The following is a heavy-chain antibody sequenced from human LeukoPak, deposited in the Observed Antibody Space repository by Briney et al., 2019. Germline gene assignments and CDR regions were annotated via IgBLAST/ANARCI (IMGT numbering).Heavy chain of an antibody. J-gene: IGHJ4*02. CDR1: GGTFSSYA. V-gene: IGHV1-69*01. CDR2: IIPIFGTA. D-gene: IGHD2-2*01. Sequence: SVKVSWKASGGTFSSYAISWVRQAPGQGLEWMGGIIPIFGTANYAQKFQGRVTITADESTSTAYMELSSLRSEDTAVYYCARLALGYCSSTSCPHFDYWGQGTLVTVSS. CDR3: ARLALGYCSSTSCPHFDY.